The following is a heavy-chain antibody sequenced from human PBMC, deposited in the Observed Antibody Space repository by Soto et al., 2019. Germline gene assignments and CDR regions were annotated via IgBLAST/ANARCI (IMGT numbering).Heavy chain of an antibody. CDR1: GGSVGSGEYY. J-gene: IGHJ3*01. D-gene: IGHD5-18*01. V-gene: IGHV4-30-4*01. CDR3: ARDVAHGYTENV. CDR2: IYESGIT. Sequence: QVQLQESGPGLVKPSQTLSLACTVSGGSVGSGEYYYSWIRQPPGKGLEWIGYIYESGITNYTPSLKGRVTMSLDRSNNQVSLKLSSVTAADTAVYFCARDVAHGYTENVWGQGTMVTVSS.